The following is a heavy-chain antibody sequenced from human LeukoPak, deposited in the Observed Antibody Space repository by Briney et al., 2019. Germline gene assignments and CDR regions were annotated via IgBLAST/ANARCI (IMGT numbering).Heavy chain of an antibody. J-gene: IGHJ4*02. CDR3: AALVNAAPDYFDS. CDR2: INHSGST. Sequence: SETLSLTCGASGGSFSNYYWSWIRQTPEKGLEWIGDINHSGSTNYNPSLQSRLMISVDTSKNQFSLRLSSVTAADTAMYYCAALVNAAPDYFDSWGQGTLVSVSS. CDR1: GGSFSNYY. V-gene: IGHV4-34*01. D-gene: IGHD6-25*01.